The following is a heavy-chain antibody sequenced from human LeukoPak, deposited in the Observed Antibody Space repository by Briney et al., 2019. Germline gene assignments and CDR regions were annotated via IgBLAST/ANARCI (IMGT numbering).Heavy chain of an antibody. V-gene: IGHV3-21*01. CDR2: ISSSSSYI. CDR1: GFTFDDYA. Sequence: GGSLRLSCAASGFTFDDYAMHWVRQAPGKGLEWVSSISSSSSYIYYADSVKGRFTISRDNAKNSLYLQMNSLRAEDTAVYYCARIGDYAFDYWGQGTLVTVSS. CDR3: ARIGDYAFDY. J-gene: IGHJ4*02. D-gene: IGHD4-17*01.